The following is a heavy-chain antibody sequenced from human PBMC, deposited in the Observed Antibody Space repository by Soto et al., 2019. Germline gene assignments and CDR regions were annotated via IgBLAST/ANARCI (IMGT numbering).Heavy chain of an antibody. CDR3: ASVGSQSFDY. J-gene: IGHJ4*02. V-gene: IGHV1-3*01. Sequence: ASVKVSCKASGYTFIRSTMHWVRQAPGQRLEWMGWINVANGNTKYSQKFQGRVTITRDTSASTAYMELSSLRSEDTAVYYCASVGSQSFDYWGQGTLVTVSS. D-gene: IGHD3-10*01. CDR1: GYTFIRST. CDR2: INVANGNT.